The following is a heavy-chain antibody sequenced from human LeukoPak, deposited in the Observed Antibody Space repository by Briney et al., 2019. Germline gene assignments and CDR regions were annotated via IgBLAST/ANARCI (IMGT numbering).Heavy chain of an antibody. J-gene: IGHJ3*02. Sequence: GGSLRLSCVASGFSFSTYSMDWVRQAPGKGLEWVASISGGSSFLYYVDSVKGRFTISRDNAKNSLSLQMNSLRAEDTAVYYCASFGSGSNLDAFDIWGQGTMVTVST. CDR1: GFSFSTYS. D-gene: IGHD3-10*01. CDR2: ISGGSSFL. V-gene: IGHV3-21*01. CDR3: ASFGSGSNLDAFDI.